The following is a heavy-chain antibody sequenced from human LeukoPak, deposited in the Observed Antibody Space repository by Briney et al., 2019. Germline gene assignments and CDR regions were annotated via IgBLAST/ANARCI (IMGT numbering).Heavy chain of an antibody. J-gene: IGHJ4*02. CDR3: ARYPLQYHDLLTGSQPQYYFDF. CDR2: INAGNGDT. Sequence: ASVKVSCKASGYTFTNYAIHWVRQAPGQRLEWMGWINAGNGDTKYSQEFQGRVTITRDTSANTAYMQLSSLRSEDMAVYYCARYPLQYHDLLTGSQPQYYFDFWGQGTLVTVSS. D-gene: IGHD3-9*01. V-gene: IGHV1-3*03. CDR1: GYTFTNYA.